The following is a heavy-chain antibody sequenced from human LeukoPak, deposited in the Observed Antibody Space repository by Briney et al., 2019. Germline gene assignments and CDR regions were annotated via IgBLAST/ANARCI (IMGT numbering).Heavy chain of an antibody. D-gene: IGHD3-9*01. Sequence: GGSLRLSCAASGFTFSSYEMNWVRQAPGKGLEWVSYISSSGSTIYYADSVKGRFTISRDNAKNSLYLQMNSLRAEDTALYYCAGGFDGNFDYWGQGTLVTVSP. CDR3: AGGFDGNFDY. J-gene: IGHJ4*02. CDR2: ISSSGSTI. V-gene: IGHV3-48*03. CDR1: GFTFSSYE.